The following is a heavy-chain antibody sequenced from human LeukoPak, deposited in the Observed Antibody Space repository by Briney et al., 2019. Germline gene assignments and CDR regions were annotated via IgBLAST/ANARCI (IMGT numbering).Heavy chain of an antibody. CDR2: INPNSGGT. D-gene: IGHD3-22*01. Sequence: ASVKVSCKASGYTFTSYWIQWVRQAPGQGLEWMGRINPNSGGTNYAQKFQGRVTMTRDTSISTVYMELSRLRSDDTAVYYCARVGYYESSGYYEYWGQGTLVTVSS. CDR1: GYTFTSYW. J-gene: IGHJ4*02. V-gene: IGHV1-2*06. CDR3: ARVGYYESSGYYEY.